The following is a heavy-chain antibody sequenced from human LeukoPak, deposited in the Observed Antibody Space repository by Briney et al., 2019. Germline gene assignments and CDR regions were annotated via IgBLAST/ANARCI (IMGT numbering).Heavy chain of an antibody. CDR3: ARCPDDFWSGYHYGMDV. J-gene: IGHJ6*02. V-gene: IGHV1-18*01. CDR1: GYTFTIYG. Sequence: GASVKVSCKASGYTFTIYGISWVRQAPGQGLEWMGWISAYNGNTNYAQKLQGRVTMTTDTSTSTAYMEPRSLRSDDTAVYYCARCPDDFWSGYHYGMDVWGQGTTVTVSS. CDR2: ISAYNGNT. D-gene: IGHD3-3*01.